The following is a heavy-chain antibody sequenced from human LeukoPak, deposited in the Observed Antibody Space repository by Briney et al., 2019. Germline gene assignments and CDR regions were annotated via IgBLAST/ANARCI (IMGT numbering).Heavy chain of an antibody. J-gene: IGHJ3*01. CDR2: INTNTGNP. D-gene: IGHD3-22*01. CDR3: ARIPGSGYSQGNAFDV. CDR1: GYTFSTYA. Sequence: ASVKVSCKASGYTFSTYAMNWVRQAPGQGLEWMGWINTNTGNPTYAQGFTGRFVFSLDTSVSTAYLQISSLKAEDTAVYYCARIPGSGYSQGNAFDVWGQGTTVTVSS. V-gene: IGHV7-4-1*02.